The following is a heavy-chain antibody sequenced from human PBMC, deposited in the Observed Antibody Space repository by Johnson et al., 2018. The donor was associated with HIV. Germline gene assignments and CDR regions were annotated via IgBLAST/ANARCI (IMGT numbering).Heavy chain of an antibody. J-gene: IGHJ3*02. CDR1: GLTVSSNY. V-gene: IGHV3-53*05. CDR2: IYSGGST. Sequence: VQLVETGGGLIQPGGSLRLSCAASGLTVSSNYMSWVRPAPGKGLEWVSVIYSGGSTYYADSVKGRFTISRDNYKNTLYLQMNSLRAEDTAVYYCAREGYYDSSGYYGAFDMWGQGTMVTVSS. D-gene: IGHD3-22*01. CDR3: AREGYYDSSGYYGAFDM.